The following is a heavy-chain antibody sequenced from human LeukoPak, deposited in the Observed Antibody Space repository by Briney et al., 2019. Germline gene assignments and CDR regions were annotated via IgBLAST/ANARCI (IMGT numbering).Heavy chain of an antibody. CDR3: AVEMATMGVFDY. CDR2: IFYSGST. Sequence: PSETLSLTCTVSGGSISTSNYYWGWIRQPPGKALEWIGNIFYSGSTNYNPSLKSRVTISVDTSKSQFSLKLSSVTAADTAVYYCAVEMATMGVFDYWGQGTLVTVSS. J-gene: IGHJ4*02. D-gene: IGHD5-24*01. V-gene: IGHV4-61*05. CDR1: GGSISTSNYY.